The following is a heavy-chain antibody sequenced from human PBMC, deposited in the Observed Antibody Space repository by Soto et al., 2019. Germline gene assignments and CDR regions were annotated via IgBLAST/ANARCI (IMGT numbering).Heavy chain of an antibody. CDR3: AKDLGTYDDSSGTYDALDI. V-gene: IGHV3-23*01. J-gene: IGHJ3*02. Sequence: EVQLMESGGGLVQPGGSLRLSCAGSGFTFSSYAMSWVRQAPGKGLEWVSVISGSGRSTDYADSVKGRFSISSDNSKNPLYLHMNSLRAEDTALYYCAKDLGTYDDSSGTYDALDIWGQGTVVTVSS. D-gene: IGHD3-22*01. CDR2: ISGSGRST. CDR1: GFTFSSYA.